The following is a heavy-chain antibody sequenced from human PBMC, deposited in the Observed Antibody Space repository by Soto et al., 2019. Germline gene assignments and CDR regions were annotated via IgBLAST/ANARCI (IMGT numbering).Heavy chain of an antibody. J-gene: IGHJ6*02. CDR1: GFTFTNYW. V-gene: IGHV3-74*01. CDR2: INGDGSNA. D-gene: IGHD4-4*01. Sequence: PGGSLRLSCAAAGFTFTNYWMHWVRQAPGKGLVWVSRINGDGSNAFYADSAKGRFTISRDNAKNTVYLQMNSLRAEDTAIYYCARGIQYRYGMDVWGQGTTVTVSS. CDR3: ARGIQYRYGMDV.